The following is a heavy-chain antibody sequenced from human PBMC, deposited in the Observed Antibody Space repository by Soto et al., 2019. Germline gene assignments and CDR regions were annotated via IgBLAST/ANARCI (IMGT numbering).Heavy chain of an antibody. J-gene: IGHJ6*02. V-gene: IGHV3-9*01. Sequence: EVQLVESGGGLVQPGRSLRLSCAASGFIFDDYAMHWVRQAPGKGLEWVSVISGNSGSLGYADSVKGRFIISRDNAKNSLYLQMNSLRAEDTALYYCAKDRYSSSAYYDYGMDAWGQGTTVTVSS. CDR3: AKDRYSSSAYYDYGMDA. D-gene: IGHD6-6*01. CDR2: ISGNSGSL. CDR1: GFIFDDYA.